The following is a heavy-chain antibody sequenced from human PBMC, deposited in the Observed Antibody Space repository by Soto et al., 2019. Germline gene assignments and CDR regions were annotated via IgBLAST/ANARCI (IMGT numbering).Heavy chain of an antibody. D-gene: IGHD3-9*01. CDR2: MNPNSGNT. CDR3: ARNYDILTTYYMDV. V-gene: IGHV1-8*01. Sequence: GASVKVSCKASGYTFTSYDINWVRQATGQGLEWMGWMNPNSGNTGYAQKFQGRVTMTRNTSINTAYMELSSLRSEDTAVYYCARNYDILTTYYMDVWGKGTTVTVSS. J-gene: IGHJ6*03. CDR1: GYTFTSYD.